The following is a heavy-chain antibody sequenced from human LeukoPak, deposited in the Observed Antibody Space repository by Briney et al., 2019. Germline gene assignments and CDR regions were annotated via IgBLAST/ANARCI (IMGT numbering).Heavy chain of an antibody. V-gene: IGHV3-30-3*01. J-gene: IGHJ6*02. Sequence: PGGSLRLSCAASGFTFSNYAMHWVRQAPGKGLEWVAVISYDGSNKYYADSVKGRFTISRDNSKNTLYLQMNSLRAEDTAVYYCARDSPHYYYYGMDVWGQGITVTVSS. CDR2: ISYDGSNK. CDR3: ARDSPHYYYYGMDV. CDR1: GFTFSNYA.